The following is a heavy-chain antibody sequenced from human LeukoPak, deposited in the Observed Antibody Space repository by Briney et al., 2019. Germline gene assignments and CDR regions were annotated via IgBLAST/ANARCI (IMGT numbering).Heavy chain of an antibody. J-gene: IGHJ4*02. CDR3: AKDPQRILYYFET. Sequence: GGSLRLSCAASGFTFGRCGMHWVRQAPGKGLEWVAFIQYDGSNENYADSVKGRFTVSRDNSKNMLFLQMNSLTVEDTAIYYCAKDPQRILYYFETWGQGSLVIVSS. V-gene: IGHV3-30*02. CDR2: IQYDGSNE. CDR1: GFTFGRCG. D-gene: IGHD2-15*01.